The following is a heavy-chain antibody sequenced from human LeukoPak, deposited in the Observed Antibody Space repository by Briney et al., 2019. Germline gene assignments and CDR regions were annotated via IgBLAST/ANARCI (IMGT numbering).Heavy chain of an antibody. CDR3: ARDKGCSSTSCYLTPINWFDP. V-gene: IGHV1-3*01. Sequence: ASVKVSCKASGYTFTSYAMHWVRQAPGQRLEWMGWINAGNGNTKYSQKFQGRVTITRDTSASTAYMELSSLRSEDTAVYYCARDKGCSSTSCYLTPINWFDPWGQGTLVTVSS. CDR2: INAGNGNT. J-gene: IGHJ5*02. CDR1: GYTFTSYA. D-gene: IGHD2-2*01.